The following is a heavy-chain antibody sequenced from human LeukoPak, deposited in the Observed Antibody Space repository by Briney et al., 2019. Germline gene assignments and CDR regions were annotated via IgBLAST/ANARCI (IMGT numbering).Heavy chain of an antibody. Sequence: PSETLSLTCTVSGGSISSSSYYWGWIRQPPGKGLEWIGEINHSGSTNYNPSLKSRVTISVDTSKDQFSLKLSSVTAADTAVYYCARVHGDYFNYYYYYMDVWGKGTTVTISS. CDR1: GGSISSSSYY. D-gene: IGHD4-17*01. J-gene: IGHJ6*03. CDR2: INHSGST. CDR3: ARVHGDYFNYYYYYMDV. V-gene: IGHV4-61*05.